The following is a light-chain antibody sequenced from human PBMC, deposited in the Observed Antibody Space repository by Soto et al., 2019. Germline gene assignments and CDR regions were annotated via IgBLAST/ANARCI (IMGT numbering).Light chain of an antibody. CDR3: KQYKEWPPFT. Sequence: EIVLTQSPATLSLSPGERATLSCRASQSVSSYLAWYQQKPGQAPRLLIYGASTRATGIPARFSGSGSGTEFTLSISSLQSEDFAVYYCKQYKEWPPFTFGQGTRLE. J-gene: IGKJ5*01. CDR2: GAS. CDR1: QSVSSY. V-gene: IGKV3D-15*01.